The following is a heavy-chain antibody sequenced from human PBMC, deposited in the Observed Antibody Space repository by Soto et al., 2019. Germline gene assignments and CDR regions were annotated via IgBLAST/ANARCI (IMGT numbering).Heavy chain of an antibody. CDR1: GFTFSSYA. J-gene: IGHJ6*03. CDR2: ISGSGDST. CDR3: AKRFCTSTTCLSLDFYYYIGV. V-gene: IGHV3-23*01. Sequence: GGSLRLSCAASGFTFSSYALSWVRQAPGKGQERVSGISGSGDSTNYADSVKGRFTISRDNSENTVYLQMNSLRAEDTAVYYCAKRFCTSTTCLSLDFYYYIGVWGEGTTVTVSS. D-gene: IGHD2-2*01.